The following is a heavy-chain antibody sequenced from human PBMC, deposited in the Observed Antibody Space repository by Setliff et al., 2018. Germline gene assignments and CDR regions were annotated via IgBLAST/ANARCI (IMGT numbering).Heavy chain of an antibody. CDR1: GYTFSNYG. Sequence: ASVKVSCKASGYTFSNYGITWVRQAPGQGLEWMGWISAYSSNTKYAQKLQGRVTMTTDTSTTTAYLELRSLTSDDTAVYYCSRLVRYCTTTSCQGASGAEFWGQGTLVTVSS. CDR2: ISAYSSNT. V-gene: IGHV1-18*01. D-gene: IGHD2-2*01. J-gene: IGHJ4*02. CDR3: SRLVRYCTTTSCQGASGAEF.